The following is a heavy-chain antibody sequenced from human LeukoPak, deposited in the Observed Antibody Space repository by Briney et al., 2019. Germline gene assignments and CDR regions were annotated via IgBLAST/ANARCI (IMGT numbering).Heavy chain of an antibody. CDR2: ISSNGGST. D-gene: IGHD4-17*01. J-gene: IGHJ4*02. CDR1: GFTFSSYG. V-gene: IGHV3-23*01. Sequence: GGSLRLPCAASGFTFSSYGMSWVRQAPGKGLEWVSSISSNGGSTYYADSVKGRFTISRDNSKNTLDLQMDSLRAEDTAVYYCANLRTYYGDYFDSWGQGTLVTVSS. CDR3: ANLRTYYGDYFDS.